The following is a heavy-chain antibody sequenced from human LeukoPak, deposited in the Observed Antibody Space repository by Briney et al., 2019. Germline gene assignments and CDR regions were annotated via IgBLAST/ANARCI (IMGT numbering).Heavy chain of an antibody. D-gene: IGHD3-22*01. CDR3: ARFNYYDSSGHFDY. Sequence: PGRSLRLSCAASGFTVSSNYMNWVRQAPGKGLEWVSVIYSGGSTYYTDSVKGRFTISRDNSKNTLYLQMNSLRVEDTAVYYCARFNYYDSSGHFDYWGQGTLVTVSS. V-gene: IGHV3-66*01. J-gene: IGHJ4*02. CDR2: IYSGGST. CDR1: GFTVSSNY.